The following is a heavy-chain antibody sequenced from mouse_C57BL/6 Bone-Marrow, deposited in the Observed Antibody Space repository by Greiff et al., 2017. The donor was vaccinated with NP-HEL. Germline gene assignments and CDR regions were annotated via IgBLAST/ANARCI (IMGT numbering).Heavy chain of an antibody. J-gene: IGHJ4*01. CDR1: GFSLTSYG. CDR2: IWSGGST. V-gene: IGHV2-2*01. CDR3: SRIGITTVVANAMDY. D-gene: IGHD1-1*01. Sequence: QVQLQQSGPGLVQPSQSLSITCTVSGFSLTSYGVHWVRQSPGKGLEWLGVIWSGGSTDYNAAFISRLSISKDNSKSQVFFKMNSLQADDTAIYYCSRIGITTVVANAMDYWGQGTSVTVSS.